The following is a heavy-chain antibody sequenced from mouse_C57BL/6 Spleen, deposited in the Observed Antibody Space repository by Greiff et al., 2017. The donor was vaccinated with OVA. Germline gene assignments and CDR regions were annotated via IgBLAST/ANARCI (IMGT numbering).Heavy chain of an antibody. V-gene: IGHV1-53*01. CDR3: AREGFTTVVATEDY. CDR1: GYTFTSYW. CDR2: INPSNGGT. D-gene: IGHD1-1*01. Sequence: QVQLQQPGTELVKPGASVKLSCKASGYTFTSYWMHWVKQRPGQGLEWIGNINPSNGGTNYNEKFMSKATLTVDKSSSTAYMQLSSLTSEDSAVYYCAREGFTTVVATEDYWGQGTTLTVSS. J-gene: IGHJ2*01.